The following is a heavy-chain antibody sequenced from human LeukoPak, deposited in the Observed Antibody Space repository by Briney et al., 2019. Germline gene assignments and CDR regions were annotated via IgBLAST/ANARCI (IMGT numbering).Heavy chain of an antibody. Sequence: QPGGSLRLSCAASGFTVSSYSMNWVRQAPGKGLEWVSYISSSSSTIYYADSVKGRFTISRDNSKNTLYLQMNSLRAEDTAVYYCARDRDIVVVTAISYWGQGTLVTVSS. CDR2: ISSSSSTI. J-gene: IGHJ4*02. D-gene: IGHD2-21*02. CDR3: ARDRDIVVVTAISY. CDR1: GFTVSSYS. V-gene: IGHV3-48*01.